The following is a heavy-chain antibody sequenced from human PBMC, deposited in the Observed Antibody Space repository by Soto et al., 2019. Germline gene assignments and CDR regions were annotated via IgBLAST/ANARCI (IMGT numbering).Heavy chain of an antibody. CDR2: VYNSGST. Sequence: SETLTLTCTVSGGSISSNYWTWIRQPPGKGLEWIGYVYNSGSTNYNPSLKSRVTISEDTSKSQFSLKVNSMTAADTAVYYCARYRREAVAGYTLDNWGQGILVTVSS. J-gene: IGHJ4*02. CDR1: GGSISSNY. V-gene: IGHV4-59*01. CDR3: ARYRREAVAGYTLDN. D-gene: IGHD6-13*01.